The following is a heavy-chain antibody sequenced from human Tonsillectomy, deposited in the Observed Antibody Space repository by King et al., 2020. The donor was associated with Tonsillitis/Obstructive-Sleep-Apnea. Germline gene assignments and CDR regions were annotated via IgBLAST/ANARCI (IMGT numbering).Heavy chain of an antibody. CDR2: IGTAGDT. Sequence: QLVQSGGGLVQPGGSLRLSCAASGFTFSSYDMHWVRQATGKGLEWVSAIGTAGDTYYPGSVKGRFTISRENAKNSLYLQMNSLRAGDTAVYYCAREGLPDAFDIWGQGTMVTVSS. J-gene: IGHJ3*02. CDR1: GFTFSSYD. D-gene: IGHD4-11*01. V-gene: IGHV3-13*01. CDR3: AREGLPDAFDI.